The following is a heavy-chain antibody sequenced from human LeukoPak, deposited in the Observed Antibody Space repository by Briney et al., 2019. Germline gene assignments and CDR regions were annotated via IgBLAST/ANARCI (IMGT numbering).Heavy chain of an antibody. J-gene: IGHJ4*02. V-gene: IGHV3-43*02. CDR3: ARAPWSAASLDY. CDR2: ISGEGFNT. D-gene: IGHD6-13*01. CDR1: GFTFDNYA. Sequence: GGSLRLSCAASGFTFDNYAMHWVRQAPGKGLEWVSLISGEGFNTYYADSVKGRFTISRDNSKNSLYLQMNSLTTEDTALYYCARAPWSAASLDYWGQGTLVTVSS.